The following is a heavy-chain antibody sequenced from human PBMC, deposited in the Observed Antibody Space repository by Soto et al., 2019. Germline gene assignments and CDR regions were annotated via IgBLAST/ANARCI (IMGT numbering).Heavy chain of an antibody. V-gene: IGHV1-18*04. D-gene: IGHD3-10*01. CDR2: IGLYIHNT. J-gene: IGHJ4*02. CDR1: GYIFTSYG. CDR3: ARGAVDYGWESDYNATFDY. Sequence: QVQLVQSAAEVKKPGASVKVSCKASGYIFTSYGINWVRQAPGQVLEWMGWIGLYIHNTNYAQKFQGRVTITTDTSTRKEYLKLRSMTSDDTAVYYCARGAVDYGWESDYNATFDYWGQGTLVTVSS.